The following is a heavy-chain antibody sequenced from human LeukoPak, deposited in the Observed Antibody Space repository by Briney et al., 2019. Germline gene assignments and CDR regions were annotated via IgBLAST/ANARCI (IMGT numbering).Heavy chain of an antibody. J-gene: IGHJ3*02. D-gene: IGHD5-18*01. CDR2: ISGSGGAT. CDR1: GFTFSNYA. Sequence: GGSLRLSCAASGFTFSNYAMSWVRQAPGKGLEWVSTISGSGGATYYADSVKGRFTISRDNSKNTLYLQMNSLRAEDTALYYCAKADGNNYGRSAFDIWGQGTLVTVSS. V-gene: IGHV3-23*01. CDR3: AKADGNNYGRSAFDI.